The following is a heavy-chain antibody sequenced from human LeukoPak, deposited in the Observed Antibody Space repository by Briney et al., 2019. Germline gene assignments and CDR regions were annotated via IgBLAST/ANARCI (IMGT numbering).Heavy chain of an antibody. V-gene: IGHV4-59*01. CDR1: GGSISSYY. CDR2: IYYSGST. J-gene: IGHJ5*02. D-gene: IGHD6-13*01. CDR3: ARKISSWDNWFDP. Sequence: SETLSLTCTVSGGSISSYYWSWIRQPPGKGLAWIGYIYYSGSTNYNPSLKSRVTISVDTSKNQFSLKLSSVTAADTAVYYCARKISSWDNWFDPWGQGTLVTVSS.